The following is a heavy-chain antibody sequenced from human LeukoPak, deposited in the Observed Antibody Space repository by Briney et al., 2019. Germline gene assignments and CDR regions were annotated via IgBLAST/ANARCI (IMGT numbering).Heavy chain of an antibody. Sequence: ASVKVSCKASGYTFTTYDINWVRQAPGQGLEWMGWMNPISGNTGYAQKFQGRVTMTRDTSISTAYMELSSLRSEDTAVYYCARAMFYYDSSGYYAWFDPWGQGTLVTVSS. CDR1: GYTFTTYD. J-gene: IGHJ5*02. CDR3: ARAMFYYDSSGYYAWFDP. V-gene: IGHV1-8*01. D-gene: IGHD3-22*01. CDR2: MNPISGNT.